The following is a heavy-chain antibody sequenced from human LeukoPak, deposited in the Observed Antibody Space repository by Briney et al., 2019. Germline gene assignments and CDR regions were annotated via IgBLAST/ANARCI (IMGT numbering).Heavy chain of an antibody. J-gene: IGHJ4*02. CDR1: GFTFSDHY. D-gene: IGHD4-11*01. Sequence: GGSLRLSCAASGFTFSDHYMSWIRQAPGKGLEWVSYISHTGTTMYYADSVKGRFTLSRDNARNSLYLQMNSLRAEDTAVYYCARSEINDYSKYWGQGILVIVSS. CDR2: ISHTGTTM. CDR3: ARSEINDYSKY. V-gene: IGHV3-11*04.